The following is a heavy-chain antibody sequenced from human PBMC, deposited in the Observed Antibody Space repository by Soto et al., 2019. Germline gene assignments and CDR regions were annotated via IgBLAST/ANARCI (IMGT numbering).Heavy chain of an antibody. V-gene: IGHV4-34*01. CDR1: GGSLSGFY. J-gene: IGHJ5*02. Sequence: QVQLQQWGAGLLKASETLSLTCDVYGGSLSGFYWNWIRQPPAKGREGVGEINYSGSARYNASRKIRAIMSVATSKKQLSLTLTSVTASDTAVYDCAGANMVYYPYPKSGWFDPWGQGTLVTVSS. CDR3: AGANMVYYPYPKSGWFDP. CDR2: INYSGSA. D-gene: IGHD2-8*01.